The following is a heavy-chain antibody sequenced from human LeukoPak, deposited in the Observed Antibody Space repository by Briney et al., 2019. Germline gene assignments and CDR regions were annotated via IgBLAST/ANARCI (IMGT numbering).Heavy chain of an antibody. J-gene: IGHJ6*03. D-gene: IGHD5-12*01. CDR2: ISSSGST. CDR1: GDSISSGDYY. Sequence: PSETLSLTCTVSGDSISSGDYYWSWIRQPAGKGLEWIGRISSSGSTNYNPSLKSRVTISVDTSKNQFSLKLSSVTAADTAVYYCARVLRGFDPLSPDYYYYYMDVWGKGTTVTISS. V-gene: IGHV4-61*02. CDR3: ARVLRGFDPLSPDYYYYYMDV.